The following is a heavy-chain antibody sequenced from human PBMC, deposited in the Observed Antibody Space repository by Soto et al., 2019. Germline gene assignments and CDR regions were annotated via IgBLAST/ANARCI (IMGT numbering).Heavy chain of an antibody. CDR1: GNTLSGLP. Sequence: GASVKVSCKXSGNTLSGLPMHWVRQAPGKGLEWMGSLDYEEGERNFAHRFQDRVTVTEDTSTDTAYMVLSSLTSDDTAVYYCAAGVTTFDYWGQGTLVTVSS. D-gene: IGHD2-21*02. J-gene: IGHJ4*02. CDR3: AAGVTTFDY. V-gene: IGHV1-24*01. CDR2: LDYEEGER.